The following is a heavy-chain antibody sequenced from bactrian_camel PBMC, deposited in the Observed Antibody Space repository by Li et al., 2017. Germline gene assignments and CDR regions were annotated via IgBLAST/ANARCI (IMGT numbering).Heavy chain of an antibody. CDR1: EDTSGPYC. Sequence: HVQLVESGGGLVHPGGSLRLSCAVSEDTSGPYCMGWFRQAPGKEREGVATVAPSGKTYYADSVKGRFTIAQDKAKNTLYLQLNNLTTDDTAMYFCLVGFDYWGRGTQVTVS. CDR2: VAPSGKT. D-gene: IGHD5*01. J-gene: IGHJ4*01. V-gene: IGHV3S55*01. CDR3: LVGFDY.